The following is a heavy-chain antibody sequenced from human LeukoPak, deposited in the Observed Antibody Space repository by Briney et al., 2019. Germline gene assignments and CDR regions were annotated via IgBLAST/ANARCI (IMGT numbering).Heavy chain of an antibody. V-gene: IGHV4-38-2*02. D-gene: IGHD6-13*01. CDR2: IYYSGST. J-gene: IGHJ5*02. CDR3: ARHGYRYSSSWYRAYNWFDP. Sequence: PSETLSLTCTVSGYSISSGYYWGWIRQPPGKGLEWIGSIYYSGSTNYNPSLKSRVTISVDTSKNQFSLKLSSVTAADTAVYYCARHGYRYSSSWYRAYNWFDPWGQGTLVTVSS. CDR1: GYSISSGYY.